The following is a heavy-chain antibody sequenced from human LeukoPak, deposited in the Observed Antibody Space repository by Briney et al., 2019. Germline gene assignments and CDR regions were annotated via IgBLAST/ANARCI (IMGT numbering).Heavy chain of an antibody. V-gene: IGHV3-11*04. CDR2: ISSSGSIM. D-gene: IGHD2-15*01. CDR1: GFTFSDYY. Sequence: GGSLRLSCVASGFTFSDYYMSWIRQAPGKGLEWISYISSSGSIMYYSDSVRGRFTISRDNAKNSLYLQTNSLRAEDTAVYYCAKIGYCSGGSCYNWFDPWGQGTLVTVSS. J-gene: IGHJ5*02. CDR3: AKIGYCSGGSCYNWFDP.